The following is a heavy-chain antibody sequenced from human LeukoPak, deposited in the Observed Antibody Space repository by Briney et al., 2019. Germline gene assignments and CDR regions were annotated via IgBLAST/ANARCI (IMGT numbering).Heavy chain of an antibody. CDR3: ARGGRVFSGYSSGWYWVY. Sequence: GESLKISCKGSGYSFTSYWIGWVRQIPGKGLEWMGIIYPGDSDTRYSPSFQGQVTISADKSISTAYLQWSSLKASDTAMYYCARGGRVFSGYSSGWYWVYWGQGTLVTVSS. V-gene: IGHV5-51*01. CDR1: GYSFTSYW. D-gene: IGHD6-19*01. J-gene: IGHJ4*02. CDR2: IYPGDSDT.